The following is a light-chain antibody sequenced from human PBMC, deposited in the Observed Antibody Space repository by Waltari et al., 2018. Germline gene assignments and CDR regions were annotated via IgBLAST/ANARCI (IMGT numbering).Light chain of an antibody. V-gene: IGKV3-20*01. CDR3: QQYESSVMYT. CDR1: QRLRRTW. Sequence: VLTQSPGTLSLSPGERATLSCRARQRLRRTWLVWYQQKSVHAPRLLIYGGSSSAAGIPDRVSGSGSGTDFTLTISRLEPEDSAVYYCQQYESSVMYTFGQGTKVEIK. CDR2: GGS. J-gene: IGKJ2*01.